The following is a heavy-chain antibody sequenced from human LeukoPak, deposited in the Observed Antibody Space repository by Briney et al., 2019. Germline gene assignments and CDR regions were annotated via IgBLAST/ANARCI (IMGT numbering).Heavy chain of an antibody. J-gene: IGHJ5*02. V-gene: IGHV4-61*02. D-gene: IGHD2-2*01. Sequence: SETLSLTCTVSGGSISSGSYYWSWIRRPAGKGLEMIGRIYPSGSTNYNPSLKSRVTISVDTSKNQFSLKLSSVTAADTAVYYCARSPYCSSTSCNLNWFDPWGQGTLVTVSS. CDR3: ARSPYCSSTSCNLNWFDP. CDR1: GGSISSGSYY. CDR2: IYPSGST.